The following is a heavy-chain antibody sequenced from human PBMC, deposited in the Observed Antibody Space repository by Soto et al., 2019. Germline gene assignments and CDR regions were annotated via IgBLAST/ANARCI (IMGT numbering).Heavy chain of an antibody. D-gene: IGHD3-22*01. Sequence: SETLSLTCAVSGGSISSGGYSWSWIRQPPGKGLEWIGYIYHSGSTYYNPSLKSRVTISVDTSKNQFSLKLSSVTAADTAVYYCAREVYYDSSEDYYYYGMDVWGQGTTVTVSS. V-gene: IGHV4-30-2*01. J-gene: IGHJ6*02. CDR1: GGSISSGGYS. CDR2: IYHSGST. CDR3: AREVYYDSSEDYYYYGMDV.